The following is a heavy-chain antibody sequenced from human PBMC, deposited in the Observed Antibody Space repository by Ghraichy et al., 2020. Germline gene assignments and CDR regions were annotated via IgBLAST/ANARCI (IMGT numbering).Heavy chain of an antibody. Sequence: GGSLRLSCAASGFTFSDYYMSWIRQAPGKGLEWVSYISSSGSTIYYADSVKGRFTISRDNAKNSRYLQMNSLSAEYTAVYYCACRDDAFDVWGQGTMVTVSS. CDR2: ISSSGSTI. CDR3: ACRDDAFDV. V-gene: IGHV3-11*01. J-gene: IGHJ3*01. CDR1: GFTFSDYY.